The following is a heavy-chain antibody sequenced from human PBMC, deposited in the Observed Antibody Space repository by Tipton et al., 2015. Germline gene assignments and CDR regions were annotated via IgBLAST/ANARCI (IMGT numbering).Heavy chain of an antibody. J-gene: IGHJ4*02. CDR1: AYSISSDYY. Sequence: TLSLTCAVSAYSISSDYYWGWIRQPPGKGLEWIGSISHSGNTYYNPSLKSRVTMSRGTSKNQFSLKLTSVTAADTAVYYCACQDYDSLTRDYQTVDYWGQGTLVTVSS. V-gene: IGHV4-38-2*01. CDR2: ISHSGNT. CDR3: ACQDYDSLTRDYQTVDY. D-gene: IGHD3-9*01.